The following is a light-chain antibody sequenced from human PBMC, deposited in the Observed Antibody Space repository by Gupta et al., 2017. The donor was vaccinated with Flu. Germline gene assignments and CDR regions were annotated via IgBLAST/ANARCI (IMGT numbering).Light chain of an antibody. J-gene: IGLJ3*02. Sequence: QSALTQPASVSGSSEQSITISCSGTRTDVGGYNYVSWYQQHPGKAPKLIIYEVTNRPSGVSDRFSGSKSGNTASLTISGLQAEDEADYYCSSHSSTNSLVFGGGTKVTVL. V-gene: IGLV2-14*01. CDR2: EVT. CDR3: SSHSSTNSLV. CDR1: RTDVGGYNY.